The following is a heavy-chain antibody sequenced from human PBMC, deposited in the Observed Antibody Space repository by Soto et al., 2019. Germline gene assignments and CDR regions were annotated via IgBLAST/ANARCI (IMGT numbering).Heavy chain of an antibody. CDR3: ARGGASTIFGVVIESWFDP. J-gene: IGHJ5*02. Sequence: PSETLSLTCTVSGGSISSYYWSWIRQPPGKGLEWIGYIYYSGSTNYNPSLKSRVTISVDTSKNQFSLKLSSVTAADTAVYYCARGGASTIFGVVIESWFDPWGQGTLVSVSS. V-gene: IGHV4-59*01. CDR1: GGSISSYY. CDR2: IYYSGST. D-gene: IGHD3-3*01.